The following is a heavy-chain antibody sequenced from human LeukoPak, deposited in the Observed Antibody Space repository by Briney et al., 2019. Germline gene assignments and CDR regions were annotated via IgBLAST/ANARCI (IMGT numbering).Heavy chain of an antibody. CDR3: ARDPRGPTGYDHSGRDTFDY. J-gene: IGHJ4*02. CDR1: GFSFSSYE. V-gene: IGHV3-48*03. D-gene: IGHD3-22*01. CDR2: ISASGTLT. Sequence: GGSLRLSCAASGFSFSSYEMNRVRQAPGKGLEWISYISASGTLTHYADAVKGRFTISRDNSKNTLYLQMNSLRGDDTAIYYCARDPRGPTGYDHSGRDTFDYWGQGTLVTVSS.